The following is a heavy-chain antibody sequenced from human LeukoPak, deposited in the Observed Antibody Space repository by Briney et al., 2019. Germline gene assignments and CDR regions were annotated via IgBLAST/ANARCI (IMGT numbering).Heavy chain of an antibody. J-gene: IGHJ4*02. CDR1: GYTFTSYG. CDR3: ARDGATRDYFDY. D-gene: IGHD5-12*01. Sequence: ASVKVSCKASGYTFTSYGISWVRQAPGQGLEWMGWISAYNGNTNYAQKLQGRVTMTTDTSTSTAYMELSRLRSDDTAVYYCARDGATRDYFDYWGQGTLVTVSS. CDR2: ISAYNGNT. V-gene: IGHV1-18*01.